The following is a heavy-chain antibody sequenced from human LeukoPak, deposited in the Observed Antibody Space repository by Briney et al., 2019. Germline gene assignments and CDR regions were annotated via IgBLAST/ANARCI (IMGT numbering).Heavy chain of an antibody. CDR3: AKGKYYDNSGYYAFDY. J-gene: IGHJ4*02. Sequence: GGSLRLSCVGSGFTFDDYTMHWVRQPPGKGLEWVSLIGWDGAITYYADSVKGRFTISRDNSKNSLYLQMNNLRTEDTALYYCAKGKYYDNSGYYAFDYWGQGTLSPSPQ. D-gene: IGHD3-22*01. V-gene: IGHV3-43*01. CDR2: IGWDGAIT. CDR1: GFTFDDYT.